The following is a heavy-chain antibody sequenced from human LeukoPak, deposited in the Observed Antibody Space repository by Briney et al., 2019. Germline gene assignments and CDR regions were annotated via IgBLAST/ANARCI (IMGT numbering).Heavy chain of an antibody. V-gene: IGHV1-46*01. Sequence: GASVKVSCKASGYTFTSYYMHWVRQAPGQGLEWMGIINPSGGSTSYAQKLQGRVTMTTDTSTSTAYMELRSLRSDDTAVYYCARRLAEIGYSYGPASEDYWGQGTLVTVSS. D-gene: IGHD5-18*01. CDR1: GYTFTSYY. CDR2: INPSGGST. CDR3: ARRLAEIGYSYGPASEDY. J-gene: IGHJ4*02.